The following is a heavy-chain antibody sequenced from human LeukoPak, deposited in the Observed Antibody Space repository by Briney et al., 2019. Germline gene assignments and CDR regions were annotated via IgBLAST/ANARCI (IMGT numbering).Heavy chain of an antibody. CDR2: INHSGST. CDR1: GESFSGYY. CDR3: ARRRGSYTFYYMDV. V-gene: IGHV4-34*01. Sequence: SETLSLTCAVYGESFSGYYWSWIRRPPGKGLEWIGEINHSGSTNYNPSLKSRVTISVDTSKSQFSLKLSSVTAADTAVYYCARRRGSYTFYYMDVWGKGTTVTVSS. D-gene: IGHD1-26*01. J-gene: IGHJ6*03.